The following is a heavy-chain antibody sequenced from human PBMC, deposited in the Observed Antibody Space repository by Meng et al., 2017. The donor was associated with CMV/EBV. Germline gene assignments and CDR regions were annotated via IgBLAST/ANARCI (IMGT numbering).Heavy chain of an antibody. Sequence: SGYTLGNYWMHWVRQAPGQGLEWVGIINPSGGSTTYEQKFQGRVVLTRDTSTSTVYMDLSSLRSEDRAVYYCARSGSTTSQQPGYFDLWGRGALVTVSS. CDR1: GYTLGNYW. CDR2: INPSGGST. J-gene: IGHJ2*01. CDR3: ARSGSTTSQQPGYFDL. D-gene: IGHD2-2*01. V-gene: IGHV1-46*01.